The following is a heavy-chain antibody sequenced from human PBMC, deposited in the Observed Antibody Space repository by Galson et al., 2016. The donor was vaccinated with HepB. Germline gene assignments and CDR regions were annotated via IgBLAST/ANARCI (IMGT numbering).Heavy chain of an antibody. CDR3: AGGLWFGELSNYYYFDY. V-gene: IGHV3-21*01. CDR2: ISHSSTYV. J-gene: IGHJ4*02. D-gene: IGHD3-10*01. Sequence: SLRLSCAASGFTFSSYSMNWVRQAPGKGLEWVSTISHSSTYVFYEDSVKGRFTISRDNAKNSLFLEMNTLRDEDTAVYYCAGGLWFGELSNYYYFDYWGQGTLVTVSS. CDR1: GFTFSSYS.